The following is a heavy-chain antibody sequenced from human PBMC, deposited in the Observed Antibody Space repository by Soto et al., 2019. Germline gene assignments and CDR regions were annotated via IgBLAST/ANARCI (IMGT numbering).Heavy chain of an antibody. J-gene: IGHJ5*02. D-gene: IGHD6-6*01. V-gene: IGHV1-69*01. CDR2: IIPIFGTA. CDR3: ARDRDSSSSGHPNGFDP. CDR1: GGTFSSYA. Sequence: QVQLVQSGAEVKKPGSSVKVSCKASGGTFSSYAISWVRQAPGQGLEWMGGIIPIFGTANYAQKFQGRVTSTADESTSTAYMELSSLRSEDTAVYYCARDRDSSSSGHPNGFDPWGQGTLVTVSS.